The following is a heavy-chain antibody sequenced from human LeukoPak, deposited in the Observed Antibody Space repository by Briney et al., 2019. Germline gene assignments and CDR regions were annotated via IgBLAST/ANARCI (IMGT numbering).Heavy chain of an antibody. J-gene: IGHJ4*02. CDR2: INPNSGGT. D-gene: IGHD6-19*01. CDR1: GYTFTGYY. V-gene: IGHV1-2*02. Sequence: ASVKVSCKASGYTFTGYYMHWVRQAPGQGLEWMGWINPNSGGTNYAQKFQGRVTMTRDTSISTAYMELSRLRSDDTAVYYCASSKWETGYSSGPKIYFDYWGQGTLVTVSS. CDR3: ASSKWETGYSSGPKIYFDY.